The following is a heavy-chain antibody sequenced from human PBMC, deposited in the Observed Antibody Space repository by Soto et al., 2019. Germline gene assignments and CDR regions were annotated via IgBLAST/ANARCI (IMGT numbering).Heavy chain of an antibody. CDR2: IRGSADST. V-gene: IGHV3-23*01. CDR3: AKDWTHIEY. Sequence: EVQLLESGGNLVQPGGSLRLSCAASGFVFSYYAMSWVRQAQGKGLEWVALIRGSADSTYYADSVRGRFTISRDDSKNTLHLQMNSLRSEDTAVYSCAKDWTHIEYWGQGTLVPVS. J-gene: IGHJ4*02. D-gene: IGHD3-3*01. CDR1: GFVFSYYA.